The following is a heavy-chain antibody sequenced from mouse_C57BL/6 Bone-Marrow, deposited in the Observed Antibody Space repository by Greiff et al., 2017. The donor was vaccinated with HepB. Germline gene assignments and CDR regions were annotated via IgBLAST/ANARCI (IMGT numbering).Heavy chain of an antibody. J-gene: IGHJ2*01. CDR1: GFSFNTYA. V-gene: IGHV10-1*01. CDR2: IRSKSNNYAT. Sequence: EVQLVESGGGLVQPKGSLKLSCAASGFSFNTYAMNWVRQAPGKGLEWVARIRSKSNNYATYYADSVKDRFTISRDDSESMLYLQMNNLKTEGTAMYYCVRQGYYGSSSSYYFDDWGQGTTLTVSS. D-gene: IGHD1-1*01. CDR3: VRQGYYGSSSSYYFDD.